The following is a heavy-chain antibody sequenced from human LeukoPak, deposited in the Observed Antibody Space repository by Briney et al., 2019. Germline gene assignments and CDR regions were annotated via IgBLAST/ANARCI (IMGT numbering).Heavy chain of an antibody. D-gene: IGHD6-13*01. CDR3: ARGGGAAAAVD. V-gene: IGHV4-34*01. CDR2: INHSGST. CDR1: GGSFSGYY. J-gene: IGHJ4*02. Sequence: SETLSLTCAVYGGSFSGYYWSWIRQPPGKGLEWIGEINHSGSTNYNPSLKSRVTISVDTSKNQFSLKLSSVTAADTAVYYCARGGGAAAAVDWGQGTLVTVSS.